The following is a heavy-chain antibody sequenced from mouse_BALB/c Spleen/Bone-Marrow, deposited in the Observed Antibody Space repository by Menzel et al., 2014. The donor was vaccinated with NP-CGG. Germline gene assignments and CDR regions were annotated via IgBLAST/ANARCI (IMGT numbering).Heavy chain of an antibody. CDR1: GYSFTGYF. V-gene: IGHV1-20*02. J-gene: IGHJ4*01. D-gene: IGHD2-3*01. CDR3: ARGGLLRAMDY. Sequence: VQLQQSGPELAKPGASVKISCKASGYSFTGYFLNWVMQSHGKSLEWIGRINPYNGDTFYNQKFKGKATLTVDKSSSTAHMELRSLASEDSAVYYCARGGLLRAMDYWGQGTSVTVSS. CDR2: INPYNGDT.